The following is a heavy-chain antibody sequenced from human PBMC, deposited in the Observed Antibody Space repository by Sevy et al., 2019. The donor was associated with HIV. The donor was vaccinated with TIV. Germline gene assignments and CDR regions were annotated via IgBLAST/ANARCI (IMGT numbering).Heavy chain of an antibody. V-gene: IGHV1-24*01. Sequence: ASVKVSCKVAGYTLSGFSMHWVRQAPGKGLEWMGSFDPEDGETFYAQKFRGIVTLTEDTSTDTAYMELSSLRSEDTAVYYCATTMDYYEGSGSPFDYWGQGTLVTVSS. D-gene: IGHD3-22*01. CDR2: FDPEDGET. CDR3: ATTMDYYEGSGSPFDY. CDR1: GYTLSGFS. J-gene: IGHJ4*02.